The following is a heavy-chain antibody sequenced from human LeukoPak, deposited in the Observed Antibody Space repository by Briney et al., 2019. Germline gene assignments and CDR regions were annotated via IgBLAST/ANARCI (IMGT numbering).Heavy chain of an antibody. Sequence: GGSLRLSCAASGFTFNNYSMNWVRQAPGKGLDWVSYISSSSSNIYYIDSVKGRFTISRDNAKKSLYLQMNSLRAEDTAVYYCARDSVGWPRAYFDYWGRGTLVTVSS. CDR3: ARDSVGWPRAYFDY. V-gene: IGHV3-48*01. J-gene: IGHJ4*02. D-gene: IGHD1-26*01. CDR1: GFTFNNYS. CDR2: ISSSSSNI.